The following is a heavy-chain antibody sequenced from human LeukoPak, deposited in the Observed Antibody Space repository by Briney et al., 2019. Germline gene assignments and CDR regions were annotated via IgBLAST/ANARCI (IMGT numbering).Heavy chain of an antibody. CDR3: ARDLSRGGYSSDLDY. V-gene: IGHV3-30-3*01. CDR1: GFTFSSYA. Sequence: GRSLRLSCAASGFTFSSYAMHWVRQAPGKGLEWVAVISYDGSNKYYADSVKGRFTISRNNSKNTLYLQMNSLRAEDTAVYYCARDLSRGGYSSDLDYWGQGTLVTVSS. CDR2: ISYDGSNK. D-gene: IGHD2-21*01. J-gene: IGHJ4*02.